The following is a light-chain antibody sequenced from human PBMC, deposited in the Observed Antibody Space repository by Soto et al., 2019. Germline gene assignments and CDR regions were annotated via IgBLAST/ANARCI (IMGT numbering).Light chain of an antibody. V-gene: IGKV3-15*01. Sequence: EIVMTQSPATLSVSPGERATLSCRASQSVSSNLAWYQQKPGQAPMLLIYGASTRATGIPARFSGSGSGTEFTLTISSLQSEDFAVYYCQPYNNWPPWTFGQGTKVEIK. J-gene: IGKJ1*01. CDR1: QSVSSN. CDR3: QPYNNWPPWT. CDR2: GAS.